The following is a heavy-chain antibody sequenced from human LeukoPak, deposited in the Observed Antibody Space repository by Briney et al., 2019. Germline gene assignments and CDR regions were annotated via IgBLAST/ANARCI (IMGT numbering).Heavy chain of an antibody. CDR1: GYTFTGYY. CDR3: ARGIVGVFGSRADY. D-gene: IGHD1-26*01. Sequence: ASVKVSCKASGYTFTGYYMHWVRQAPGQGLEWMGWINPNSGGTNYAQKFQGRVTMTRDTSISTAYMELSRLRSDDTAVYYCARGIVGVFGSRADYWGQGTLVTVSS. V-gene: IGHV1-2*02. J-gene: IGHJ4*02. CDR2: INPNSGGT.